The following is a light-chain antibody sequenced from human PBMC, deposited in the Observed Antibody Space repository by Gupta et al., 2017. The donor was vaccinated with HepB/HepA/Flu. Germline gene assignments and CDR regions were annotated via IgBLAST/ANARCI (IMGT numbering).Light chain of an antibody. Sequence: DIVMIQFPPPLTVTPGDPASIFCRSSQSLLNSNGYNHLDWYVQKPGQSPQLLIYVVSSRASGVPDRFSGSGSGTDFTLKISRVEAEDVGVYYCMQGLHPPRTFGGGTKVEIK. CDR1: QSLLNSNGYNH. CDR3: MQGLHPPRT. V-gene: IGKV2-28*01. J-gene: IGKJ4*01. CDR2: VVS.